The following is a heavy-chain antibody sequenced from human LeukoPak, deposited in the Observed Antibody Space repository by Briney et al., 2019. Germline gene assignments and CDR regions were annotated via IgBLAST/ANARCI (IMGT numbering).Heavy chain of an antibody. CDR2: INWNSGNI. J-gene: IGHJ5*01. D-gene: IGHD3-10*01. Sequence: PGMSLRLSCAASGFNFDDFAMHWVRLDPGKGLEWVSGINWNSGNIAYADSVKGRFIISRDNAKNSLYLQMNSLIPEDTALYFCAKDGFGSGNNYNFNGFDSWGQGTLVTVSS. CDR1: GFNFDDFA. V-gene: IGHV3-9*01. CDR3: AKDGFGSGNNYNFNGFDS.